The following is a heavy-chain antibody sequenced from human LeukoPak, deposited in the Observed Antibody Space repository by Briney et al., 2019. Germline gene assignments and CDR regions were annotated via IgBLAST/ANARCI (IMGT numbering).Heavy chain of an antibody. CDR2: IYYSGST. J-gene: IGHJ6*03. V-gene: IGHV4-59*12. Sequence: PSETLSLTCTVYGGSISSYYWSWIRQPPGKGLEWIGYIYYSGSTNYNPSLKSRVTISVDTSKNQYSLKLSSVTAADTAVYHCARISPGDPYYMDGWGKGTTVTVSS. CDR3: ARISPGDPYYMDG. CDR1: GGSISSYY.